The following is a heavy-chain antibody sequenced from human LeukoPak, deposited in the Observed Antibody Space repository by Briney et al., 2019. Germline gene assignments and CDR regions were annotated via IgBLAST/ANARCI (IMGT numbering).Heavy chain of an antibody. Sequence: SETLSLTCTVSGGPISSYYWSWIRQPPGKGLEWIGYIYYSGTTNYNPSLKSRVTLSVDTSKNQFSLKLSSVTAADTAVYYCARVMEQQLVGLGYWGQGTLVTVSS. J-gene: IGHJ4*02. V-gene: IGHV4-59*01. CDR3: ARVMEQQLVGLGY. D-gene: IGHD6-13*01. CDR2: IYYSGTT. CDR1: GGPISSYY.